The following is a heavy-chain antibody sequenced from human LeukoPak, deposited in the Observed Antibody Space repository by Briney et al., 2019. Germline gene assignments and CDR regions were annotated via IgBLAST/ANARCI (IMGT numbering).Heavy chain of an antibody. D-gene: IGHD3-16*01. V-gene: IGHV3-23*01. CDR3: AKEGGFMTPFDY. Sequence: GGSLRLSCAASGFIFNNYGLNWVRQAPGKGLEWVSAISGGGERTYYADSVKGRFTISRDNSKNTLYLQMNSLRAEDTAVYYCAKEGGFMTPFDYWGQGTLVTVSS. CDR2: ISGGGERT. CDR1: GFIFNNYG. J-gene: IGHJ4*02.